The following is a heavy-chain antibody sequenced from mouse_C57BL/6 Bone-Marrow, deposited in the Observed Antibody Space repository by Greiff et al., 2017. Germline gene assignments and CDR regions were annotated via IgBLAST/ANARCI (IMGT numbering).Heavy chain of an antibody. J-gene: IGHJ4*01. V-gene: IGHV2-2*01. Sequence: QVQLKQSGPGLVQSSQSLSITCTVSGFSLTSYGVHWVRQSPGKGLEWLGVIWSGGNTDYNAAFISRLSISKVNSKSHVFFKMNSLQADDTAIYYCARRRNGYCLPYAMDYWGQGTSVTDSA. CDR1: GFSLTSYG. CDR3: ARRRNGYCLPYAMDY. D-gene: IGHD2-3*01. CDR2: IWSGGNT.